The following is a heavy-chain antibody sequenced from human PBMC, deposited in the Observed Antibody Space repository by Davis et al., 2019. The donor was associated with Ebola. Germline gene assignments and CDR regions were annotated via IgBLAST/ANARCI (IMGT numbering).Heavy chain of an antibody. CDR2: IKEDGSEE. J-gene: IGHJ5*02. CDR3: ARGRPGSYYTYFGP. V-gene: IGHV3-7*03. D-gene: IGHD3-3*01. CDR1: GFTFSDYW. Sequence: GESLKISCAASGFTFSDYWMNWVRQPPGKGLEWVANIKEDGSEEYFVDSLKGRFTISRDNAKNAIYLQMNRLRVEDTAVYYCARGRPGSYYTYFGPWGQGTLVTVSS.